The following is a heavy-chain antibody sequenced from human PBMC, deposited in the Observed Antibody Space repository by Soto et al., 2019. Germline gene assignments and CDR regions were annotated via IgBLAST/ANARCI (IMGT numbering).Heavy chain of an antibody. Sequence: GESLKISCMGSGYSFTSYWIGWVRQMPGKGLEWMGIIYPGDSDTRYSPSFQGQVTISADKSISTAYLQWSSLKASDTAMYYCARTSAAGKYYDGMDVWGQGTTVTVSS. CDR1: GYSFTSYW. CDR3: ARTSAAGKYYDGMDV. V-gene: IGHV5-51*01. D-gene: IGHD6-13*01. CDR2: IYPGDSDT. J-gene: IGHJ6*02.